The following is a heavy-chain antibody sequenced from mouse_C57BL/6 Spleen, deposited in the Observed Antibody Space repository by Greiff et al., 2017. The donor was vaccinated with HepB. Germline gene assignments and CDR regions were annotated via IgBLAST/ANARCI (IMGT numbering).Heavy chain of an antibody. CDR3: AISDYYGSSYDYYAMDY. D-gene: IGHD1-1*01. CDR2: INPSSGYT. CDR1: GYTFTSYT. Sequence: QVQLQQSGAELARPGASVKMSCKASGYTFTSYTMHWVKQRPGQGLEWIGYINPSSGYTKYNQKFKDKATLTADKSSSTAYMQLSSLTSEDSAVYYCAISDYYGSSYDYYAMDYWGQGTSVTVSS. V-gene: IGHV1-4*01. J-gene: IGHJ4*01.